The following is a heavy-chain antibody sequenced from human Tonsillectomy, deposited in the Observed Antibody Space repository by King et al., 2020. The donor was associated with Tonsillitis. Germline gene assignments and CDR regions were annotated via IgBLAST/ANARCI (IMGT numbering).Heavy chain of an antibody. V-gene: IGHV3-23*04. J-gene: IGHJ3*02. CDR3: AKDLLQCSGGSCYNGFDI. CDR1: GFTFRSYA. D-gene: IGHD2-15*01. CDR2: ISGSAGSK. Sequence: VQLVQSGGGLVQPGGSLRLSCAVSGFTFRSYAMSWVRQAPGKGLEWVSGISGSAGSKYYADPVKGRFSISRDNSKNTLYVEMNNLSAEDTAVYYCAKDLLQCSGGSCYNGFDIWGQGTMVTVSS.